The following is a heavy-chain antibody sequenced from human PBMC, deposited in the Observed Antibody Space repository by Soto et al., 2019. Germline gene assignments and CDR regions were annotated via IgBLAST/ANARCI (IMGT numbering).Heavy chain of an antibody. J-gene: IGHJ6*04. CDR3: AKDGRIAVAGLVDV. V-gene: IGHV3-23*01. CDR2: ISGSGGST. CDR1: GFTFSSYA. D-gene: IGHD6-19*01. Sequence: EVQLLESGGGLVQPGGSLRLSCAASGFTFSSYAMSWVRQAPGKGLEWVSAISGSGGSTHYADSVKGRFTISRDNSKNTLYLQMNSLRAEDTAVYYCAKDGRIAVAGLVDVWGKGTTVTVSS.